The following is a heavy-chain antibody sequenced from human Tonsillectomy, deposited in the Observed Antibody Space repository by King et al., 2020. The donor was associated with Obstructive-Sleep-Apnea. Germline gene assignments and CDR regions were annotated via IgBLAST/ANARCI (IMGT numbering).Heavy chain of an antibody. CDR3: ARDMRSSSSGSGMDV. CDR1: GYSISSGYY. CDR2: IYHSGST. Sequence: QLQESGPGLVKPSETLSLTCTVSGYSISSGYYWGWIRQPPGKGLEWIGSIYHSGSTYYNPSLKSRVTISVDTSKNQFSLKLSSVTAADTAVYYCARDMRSSSSGSGMDVWGQGTTVTVSS. D-gene: IGHD6-6*01. V-gene: IGHV4-38-2*02. J-gene: IGHJ6*02.